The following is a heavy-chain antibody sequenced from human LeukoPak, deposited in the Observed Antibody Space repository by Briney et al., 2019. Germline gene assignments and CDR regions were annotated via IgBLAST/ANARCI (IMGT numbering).Heavy chain of an antibody. CDR2: ISPSGDRT. V-gene: IGHV1-46*01. J-gene: IGHJ6*02. CDR3: ARPGSVPPGILSGIRPSRGDKFSYHAMDV. CDR1: GNTFTSDY. D-gene: IGHD1-26*01. Sequence: ASVKVSCKASGNTFTSDYIHWVRQAPGQGLEWMGVISPSGDRTTYAQNFQGRVILIRDTSTSTVNMEWRSLRSDDPATYYCARPGSVPPGILSGIRPSRGDKFSYHAMDVWGQGTTVTVSS.